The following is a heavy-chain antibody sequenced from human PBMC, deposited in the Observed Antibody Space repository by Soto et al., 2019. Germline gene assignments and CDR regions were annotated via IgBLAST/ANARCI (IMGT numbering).Heavy chain of an antibody. CDR3: ARGVDSWSGYLF. CDR1: GGSFDCYY. Sequence: PSETLSLTCALYGGSFDCYYWSWIRQSPGKGLEWIGEIHHSGSTKYNPSLKSRVSLSVDTSTKQFSLKMTSMTAADWGVYYCARGVDSWSGYLFWGQGTPVTVSS. D-gene: IGHD3-3*01. J-gene: IGHJ4*01. V-gene: IGHV4-34*01. CDR2: IHHSGST.